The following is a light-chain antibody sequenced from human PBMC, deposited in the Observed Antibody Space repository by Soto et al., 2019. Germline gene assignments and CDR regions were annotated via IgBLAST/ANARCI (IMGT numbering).Light chain of an antibody. V-gene: IGKV3-15*01. CDR2: DTS. J-gene: IGKJ5*01. Sequence: EIVMTQSPATLSVSPGERATLSCRASQSVGRKVVWYQQKPGQAPRLLIYDTSTRATGVPVRFSGSGSGTEFTLTISSLQSEDFAVYYCQQYNHWSSLTFGQGTRLEIK. CDR3: QQYNHWSSLT. CDR1: QSVGRK.